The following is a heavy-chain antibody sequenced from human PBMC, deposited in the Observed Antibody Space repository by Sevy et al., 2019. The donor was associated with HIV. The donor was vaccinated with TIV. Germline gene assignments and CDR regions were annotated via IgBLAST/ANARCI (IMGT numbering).Heavy chain of an antibody. CDR3: TGLPYYDSSGYFRGYYFDY. CDR1: GGSISSTSYY. J-gene: IGHJ4*02. V-gene: IGHV4-39*01. CDR2: IYYSGST. Sequence: SETLSLTCTVSGGSISSTSYYWGWIRQPPGKGLEWIGNIYYSGSTYYNPSLKSRVTISGDTSKNQFSLKLSSLTAADTAVYYCTGLPYYDSSGYFRGYYFDYWGQGTLVTVSS. D-gene: IGHD3-22*01.